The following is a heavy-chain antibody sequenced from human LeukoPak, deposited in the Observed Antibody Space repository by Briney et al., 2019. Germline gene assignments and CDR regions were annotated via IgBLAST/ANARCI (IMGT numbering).Heavy chain of an antibody. V-gene: IGHV3-9*01. CDR3: ARAASLA. CDR1: GFTFDDYA. Sequence: GGSLRLSCAASGFTFDDYAMHWVRQAPGKGLEWVSGISWNSGSIGYADSVKGRFTISRDNAKNSLYLQMNSLRDEDTAVYYCARAASLAWGQGTLVTVSS. CDR2: ISWNSGSI. J-gene: IGHJ5*02.